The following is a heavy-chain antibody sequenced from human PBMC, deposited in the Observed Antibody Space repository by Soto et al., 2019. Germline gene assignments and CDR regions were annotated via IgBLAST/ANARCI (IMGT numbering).Heavy chain of an antibody. CDR2: IFYSGTT. D-gene: IGHD3-22*01. Sequence: LSLTCTVSGGSISSSGYYWVWIRQSPGKGLEWIGTIFYSGTTYYNPSLESRITISQDTSNNQFSLKLTSVTAADTAVYYCARHYYDSSGYPAPYYHGMDVWGQGTTVTVSS. J-gene: IGHJ6*02. V-gene: IGHV4-39*01. CDR3: ARHYYDSSGYPAPYYHGMDV. CDR1: GGSISSSGYY.